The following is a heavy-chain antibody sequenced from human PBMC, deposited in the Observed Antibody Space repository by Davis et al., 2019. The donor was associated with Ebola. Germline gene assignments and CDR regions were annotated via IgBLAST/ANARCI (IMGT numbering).Heavy chain of an antibody. J-gene: IGHJ6*04. CDR3: AREGLVGIYYYGMDV. D-gene: IGHD2-21*01. CDR2: INPSGGST. V-gene: IGHV1-46*01. Sequence: ASVKVSCKASGYTFTSYDINWLRQAPGQGLEWMGIINPSGGSTSYAQKFQGRVTMTRDTSTSTVYMELSSLRSEDTAVYYCAREGLVGIYYYGMDVWGKGTTVTVSS. CDR1: GYTFTSYD.